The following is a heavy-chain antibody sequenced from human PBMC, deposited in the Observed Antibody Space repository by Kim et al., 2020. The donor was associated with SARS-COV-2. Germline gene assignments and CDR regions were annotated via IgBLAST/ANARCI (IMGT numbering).Heavy chain of an antibody. V-gene: IGHV4-31*03. CDR2: IYYSGST. J-gene: IGHJ6*02. CDR3: ASSHYDYVWGSYRTAWATFGMDV. Sequence: SETLSLTCTVSGGSISSGGYYWSWIRQHPGKGLEWIGYIYYSGSTYYNPSLKSRVTISVDTSKNQFSLKLSSVTAADTAVYYCASSHYDYVWGSYRTAWATFGMDVWGQGTTVTVSS. D-gene: IGHD3-16*02. CDR1: GGSISSGGYY.